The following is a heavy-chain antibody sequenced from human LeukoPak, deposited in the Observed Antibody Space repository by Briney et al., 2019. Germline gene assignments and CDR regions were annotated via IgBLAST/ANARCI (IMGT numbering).Heavy chain of an antibody. J-gene: IGHJ4*02. V-gene: IGHV4-59*01. CDR2: VSKSEST. CDR1: GGSISSYY. CDR3: ARDGYSGNDGL. Sequence: SETLSLTCTVSGGSISSYYWSWIRQPPGKRLEWIGYVSKSESTNYNPSLKSRVTISVDTSKNQFSLKLSSVTAADTAVYYCARDGYSGNDGLWGQGSLVTVSS. D-gene: IGHD5-12*01.